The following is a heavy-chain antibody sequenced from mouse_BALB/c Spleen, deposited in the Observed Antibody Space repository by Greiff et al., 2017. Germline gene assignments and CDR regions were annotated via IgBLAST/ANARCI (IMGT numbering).Heavy chain of an antibody. CDR2: IRNKANGYTT. Sequence: EVMLVESGGGLVQPGGSLRLSCATSGFTFTDYYMSWVRQPPGKALEWLGFIRNKANGYTTEYSASVKGRFTISRDNSQSILYLQMNTLRAEDSATYYCARGVPFGYWGQGTTLTVSS. CDR3: ARGVPFGY. D-gene: IGHD5-1*01. J-gene: IGHJ2*01. CDR1: GFTFTDYY. V-gene: IGHV7-3*02.